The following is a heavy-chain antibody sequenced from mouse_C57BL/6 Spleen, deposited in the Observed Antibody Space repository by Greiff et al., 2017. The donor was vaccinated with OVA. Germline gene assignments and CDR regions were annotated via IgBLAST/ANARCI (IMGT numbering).Heavy chain of an antibody. CDR2: ISDGGSYT. Sequence: EVQGVESGGGLVKPGGSLKLSCAASGFTFSSYAMSWVRQTPEKRLEWVATISDGGSYTYYPDNVKGRFTISRDNAKNNLYLQMSHLKSEDTAMYYCARDQATVVAHWYFDVWGTGTTVTVSS. CDR1: GFTFSSYA. J-gene: IGHJ1*03. D-gene: IGHD1-1*01. V-gene: IGHV5-4*01. CDR3: ARDQATVVAHWYFDV.